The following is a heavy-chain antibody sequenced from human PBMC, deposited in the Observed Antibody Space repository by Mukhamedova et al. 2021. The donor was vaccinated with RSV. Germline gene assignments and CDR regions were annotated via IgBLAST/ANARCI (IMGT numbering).Heavy chain of an antibody. Sequence: DMHWVRQVAGKGLEWVSGIGTAGDTYYPGSVKGRFTSSRENAKNSLFLQMDSLRAGDTAVYYCVRGSYRSGGSCYTIGGFDPWGQ. J-gene: IGHJ5*02. CDR2: IGTAGDT. V-gene: IGHV3-13*01. CDR3: VRGSYRSGGSCYTIGGFDP. CDR1: D. D-gene: IGHD2-15*01.